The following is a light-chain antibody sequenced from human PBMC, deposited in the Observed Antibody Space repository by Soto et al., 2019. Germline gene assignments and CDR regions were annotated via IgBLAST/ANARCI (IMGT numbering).Light chain of an antibody. CDR2: GND. J-gene: IGLJ3*02. Sequence: QSVLTQPPSLSGAPGQRVTISCTGSRSNIGAPYDVHWYQHLPGTAPKLLIYGNDNRPSGVPDRFSGSKSGTSASLAITGLQDEDDADYYCQSYDNSLRASVFGGGTQLTVL. V-gene: IGLV1-40*01. CDR3: QSYDNSLRASV. CDR1: RSNIGAPYD.